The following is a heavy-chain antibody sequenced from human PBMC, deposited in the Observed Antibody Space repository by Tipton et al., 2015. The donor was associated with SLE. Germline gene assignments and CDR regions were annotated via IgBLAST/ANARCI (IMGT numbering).Heavy chain of an antibody. CDR3: VRGRSKDYYYYYMDV. D-gene: IGHD4-11*01. CDR1: GDSISSGSYY. CDR2: IYYSGST. V-gene: IGHV4-61*01. J-gene: IGHJ6*03. Sequence: TLSLTCTVSGDSISSGSYYWSWIRQPPGKGLEWIGYIYYSGSTNYNPSLKSRVTISADTSKNEISLKMTSVTAADTAVYYCVRGRSKDYYYYYMDVWGEGTAVTVSS.